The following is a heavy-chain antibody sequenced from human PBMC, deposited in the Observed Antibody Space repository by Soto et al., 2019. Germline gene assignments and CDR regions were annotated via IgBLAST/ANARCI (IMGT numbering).Heavy chain of an antibody. CDR1: GGSISSYC. CDR3: ARGGRTIFGRYFDY. CDR2: IYYSGST. J-gene: IGHJ4*02. D-gene: IGHD3-3*01. Sequence: ASETLSLTCTVSGGSISSYCWSWIRQPPGKGLEWIGYIYYSGSTNYNPSLKSRVTISVDTSKNQFSMKLSSVTAADTAVYYCARGGRTIFGRYFDYWGQGTLVTVSS. V-gene: IGHV4-59*08.